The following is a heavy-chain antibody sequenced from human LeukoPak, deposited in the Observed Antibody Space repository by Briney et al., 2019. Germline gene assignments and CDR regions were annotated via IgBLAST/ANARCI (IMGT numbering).Heavy chain of an antibody. J-gene: IGHJ4*02. CDR3: AKITVTTRTPFDY. CDR1: GFTFSNHD. CDR2: INYSGVST. D-gene: IGHD4-17*01. Sequence: GGTLRLSCAASGFTFSNHDMTWIRQAPGKGLEWVSVINYSGVSTNYADSVKGRFTISRDNSKNTLYLQMNSLRAEDTAVYYCAKITVTTRTPFDYWGQGTLVTVSS. V-gene: IGHV3-23*01.